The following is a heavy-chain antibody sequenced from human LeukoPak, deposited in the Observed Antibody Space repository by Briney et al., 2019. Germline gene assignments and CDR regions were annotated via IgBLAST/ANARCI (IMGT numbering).Heavy chain of an antibody. J-gene: IGHJ6*02. Sequence: GGSLRLSCAASGFTFSSYAMSWVRQAPGKGLEWVSGISGSGDNTYYADSVKGRFTISRDNSKNTLYVQVNSLGTEDTAVYYCARRWLGDPYGMDVWGQGATVSVSS. V-gene: IGHV3-23*01. CDR3: ARRWLGDPYGMDV. D-gene: IGHD3-10*01. CDR2: ISGSGDNT. CDR1: GFTFSSYA.